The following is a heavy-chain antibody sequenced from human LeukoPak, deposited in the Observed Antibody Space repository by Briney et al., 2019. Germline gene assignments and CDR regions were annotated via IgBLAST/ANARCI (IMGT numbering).Heavy chain of an antibody. CDR2: IYYSGST. Sequence: SETLSLTCTVSGGSISSGGYYWSWIRQHPGKGLEWIGYIYYSGSTYYNPSLKSRVTISVDTSKNQFSLKLSSVAAADTAVYYCASSEWPGWYFDYWGQGTLVTVSS. D-gene: IGHD3-3*01. J-gene: IGHJ4*02. CDR1: GGSISSGGYY. CDR3: ASSEWPGWYFDY. V-gene: IGHV4-31*03.